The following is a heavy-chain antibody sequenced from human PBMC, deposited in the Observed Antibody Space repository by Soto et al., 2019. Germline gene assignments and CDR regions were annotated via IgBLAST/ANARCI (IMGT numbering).Heavy chain of an antibody. CDR3: ASMNGYFEY. Sequence: GGSLRLSCADSGFRFSSYSMSWVRQTPGKGLEWVAAITATGDRTYYADSVTGRFTISRDNSKKTHYLQMTSLRAEDTAMYYCASMNGYFEYWGQGTPVTVSS. CDR2: ITATGDRT. V-gene: IGHV3-23*01. CDR1: GFRFSSYS. D-gene: IGHD3-22*01. J-gene: IGHJ4*02.